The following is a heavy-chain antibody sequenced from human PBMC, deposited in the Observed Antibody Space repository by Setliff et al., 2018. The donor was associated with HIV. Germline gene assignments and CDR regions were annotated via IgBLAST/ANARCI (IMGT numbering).Heavy chain of an antibody. Sequence: SVKVSCKASGYTFTNYYIHWVRQTPGQGLEWMGRTIPVLSMSNFALKFQGRGSIFADKSTSTAYLGLNGLTSEDTAIYYCATSFGSGVAPFDNWGQGTLVTVS. CDR2: TIPVLSMS. CDR3: ATSFGSGVAPFDN. J-gene: IGHJ4*02. V-gene: IGHV1-69*02. CDR1: GYTFTNYY. D-gene: IGHD3-10*01.